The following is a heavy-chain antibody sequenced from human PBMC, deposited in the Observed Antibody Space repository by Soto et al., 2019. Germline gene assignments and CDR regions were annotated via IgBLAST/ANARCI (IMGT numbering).Heavy chain of an antibody. Sequence: EVQLVESGGGLVQPGGSLRLSCAASGFTFSSYWMSWVRQAPGKGLEWVANIKQDGSEKYYVDSVKGRFTISRDNAKNSLYLQMNSLRAEDTAVYYCARDNGSSSPYYFDYWGQGTLVTVSS. CDR3: ARDNGSSSPYYFDY. CDR1: GFTFSSYW. CDR2: IKQDGSEK. J-gene: IGHJ4*02. D-gene: IGHD2-15*01. V-gene: IGHV3-7*01.